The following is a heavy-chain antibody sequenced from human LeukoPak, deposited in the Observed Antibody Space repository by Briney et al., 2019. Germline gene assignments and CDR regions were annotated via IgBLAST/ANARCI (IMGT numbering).Heavy chain of an antibody. J-gene: IGHJ4*02. V-gene: IGHV3-33*01. CDR3: ARDRANYYDSSGYYLQDY. CDR2: IWYDGSNK. Sequence: GGSLRLSCAASGFTFSSDGMHWVRQAPGKGLEWVAVIWYDGSNKYYADSVKGRFTISRDNSKNTLYLQMNSLRAEDTAVYYCARDRANYYDSSGYYLQDYWGQGTLVTVSS. CDR1: GFTFSSDG. D-gene: IGHD3-22*01.